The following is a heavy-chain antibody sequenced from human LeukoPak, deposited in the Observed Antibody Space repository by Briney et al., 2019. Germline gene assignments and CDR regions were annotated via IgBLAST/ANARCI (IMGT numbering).Heavy chain of an antibody. D-gene: IGHD2-15*01. J-gene: IGHJ5*02. V-gene: IGHV4-31*03. CDR1: GASTTSGGYY. CDR3: ATKPGYCSGGSCYSQNGNWFDP. CDR2: LYYTGSS. Sequence: PSQTLSLTCTVSGASTTSGGYYWSWIRQHPQRGLEWIGYLYYTGSSFYNPSLKSRVTISVDTSENQFSLNLNSVTAADTAVYYCATKPGYCSGGSCYSQNGNWFDPWGQGTLVTVSS.